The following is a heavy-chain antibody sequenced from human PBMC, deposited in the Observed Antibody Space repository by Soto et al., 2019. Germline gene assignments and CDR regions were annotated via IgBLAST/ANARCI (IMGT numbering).Heavy chain of an antibody. CDR1: GYAFTSYW. CDR2: IYPGDSDT. V-gene: IGHV5-51*01. J-gene: IGHJ4*02. D-gene: IGHD4-17*01. Sequence: GESLKISCTGSGYAFTSYWVAWVRQMPGKGLEWMGIIYPGDSDTRYSPSFQGHVTISADKSFSTVYLQWSSLKASDTAMYYCARHDFGDYVCSFDNWGQGTLVTVSS. CDR3: ARHDFGDYVCSFDN.